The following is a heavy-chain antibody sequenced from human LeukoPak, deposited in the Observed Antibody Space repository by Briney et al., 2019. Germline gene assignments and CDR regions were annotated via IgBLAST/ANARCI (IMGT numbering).Heavy chain of an antibody. D-gene: IGHD2-2*01. V-gene: IGHV1-69*04. CDR3: ARDPTTPPYCSSTSCYFWFDP. J-gene: IGHJ5*02. Sequence: SVKVSCKASGYTFTSYDINWVRQATGQGLEWMGRIIPILGIANYAQKFQGRVTITADKSTSTAYMELSSLRSEDTAVYYCARDPTTPPYCSSTSCYFWFDPWGQGTLVTVSS. CDR1: GYTFTSYD. CDR2: IIPILGIA.